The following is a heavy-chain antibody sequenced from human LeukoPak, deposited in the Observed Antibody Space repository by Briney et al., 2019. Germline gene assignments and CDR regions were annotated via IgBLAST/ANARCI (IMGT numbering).Heavy chain of an antibody. J-gene: IGHJ4*02. CDR2: IDYSGST. Sequence: SETLSLTCTVSGDSSSNSIYYWAWIRQPPGKGLEWIGSIDYSGSTYYNPSLKSRATISTDTSKNQFSLKLSSVTAADTAVYYCAREYTLYRSGWFLDYWGQGTVVTVSS. D-gene: IGHD6-19*01. V-gene: IGHV4-39*07. CDR3: AREYTLYRSGWFLDY. CDR1: GDSSSNSIYY.